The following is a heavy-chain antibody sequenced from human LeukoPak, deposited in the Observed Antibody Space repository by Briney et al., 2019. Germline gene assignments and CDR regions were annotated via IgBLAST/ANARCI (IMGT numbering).Heavy chain of an antibody. D-gene: IGHD6-19*01. CDR2: ISVSGGST. J-gene: IGHJ4*02. CDR3: GKEEQRVIPPGLDY. V-gene: IGHV3-23*01. Sequence: GGSLRLSCAASGFTFSSYAMSWVRQAPGRGLEWVSAISVSGGSTFFADSVKGRFTVSRDNSKTTLYLQINSLRAEDTALYYCGKEEQRVIPPGLDYWGQGTLVTVSS. CDR1: GFTFSSYA.